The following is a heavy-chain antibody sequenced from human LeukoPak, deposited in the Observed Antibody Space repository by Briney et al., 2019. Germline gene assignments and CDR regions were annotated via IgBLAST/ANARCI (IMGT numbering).Heavy chain of an antibody. CDR1: GGSLSGYY. Sequence: SQTLSLTCAVYGGSLSGYYWSWIRQSPGKGLEWIGKINHSGSSNYNPSLKSRVTTSVDTSKNQFSLKLTSVTAADTAVYYCARGKSSPHAFDIWGQGTMVTVSS. CDR3: ARGKSSPHAFDI. CDR2: INHSGSS. V-gene: IGHV4-34*01. J-gene: IGHJ3*02.